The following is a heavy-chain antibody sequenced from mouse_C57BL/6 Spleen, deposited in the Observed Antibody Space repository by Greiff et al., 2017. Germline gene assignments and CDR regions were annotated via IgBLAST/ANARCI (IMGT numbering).Heavy chain of an antibody. D-gene: IGHD3-3*01. CDR2: IDPETGGT. Sequence: VKLVESGAELVRPGASVTLSCKASGYTFTDYEMHWVKQTPVHGLEWIGAIDPETGGTAYNQKFKGKAILTADKSSSTAYMELRSLPSEDSAVYYCTRGGDPFAYWGQGTLVTVSA. J-gene: IGHJ3*01. V-gene: IGHV1-15*01. CDR1: GYTFTDYE. CDR3: TRGGDPFAY.